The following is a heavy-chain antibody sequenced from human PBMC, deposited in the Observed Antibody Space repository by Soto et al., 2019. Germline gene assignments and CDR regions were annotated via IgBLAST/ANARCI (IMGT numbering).Heavy chain of an antibody. J-gene: IGHJ6*03. CDR3: AKTGEGLRFLEWLSSYMDV. CDR1: GFTFSSYA. Sequence: GGSLRLSCAASGFTFSSYAMSWVRQAPGKGLEWVSAISGSGGSTYYADSVKGRFTISRDNSKNTLYLQMNSLRAEDTAVYYCAKTGEGLRFLEWLSSYMDVWGKGTTVTVSS. V-gene: IGHV3-23*01. D-gene: IGHD3-3*01. CDR2: ISGSGGST.